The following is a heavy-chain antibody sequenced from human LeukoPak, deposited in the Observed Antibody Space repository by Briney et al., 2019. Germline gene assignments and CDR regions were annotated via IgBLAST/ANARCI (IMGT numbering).Heavy chain of an antibody. CDR1: GGSVSSGSYY. CDR3: ASGYYYDSSGYYLP. D-gene: IGHD3-22*01. J-gene: IGHJ5*02. CDR2: IYYSGST. V-gene: IGHV4-61*01. Sequence: SETLSLTCTVSGGSVSSGSYYWSWIRQPPGKGLEWIGYIYYSGSTNYNPSLKSRVTISVDTSKNQFSLELSSVTAADTAVYYCASGYYYDSSGYYLPWGQGTLVTVSS.